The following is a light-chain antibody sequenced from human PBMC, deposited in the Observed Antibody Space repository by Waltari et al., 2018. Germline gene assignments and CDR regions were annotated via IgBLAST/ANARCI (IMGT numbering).Light chain of an antibody. CDR1: NNNVGNQG. V-gene: IGLV10-54*04. CDR2: RNN. J-gene: IGLJ1*01. Sequence: QAGLTQPPSVSKGLRQTATLTGTGNNNNVGNQGAPCRRQHQGHPPKLLSYRNNNLPSAISERFSASRSGNTASLTITELQPEDEADYYCSTWDISLNTHVFGTGTKVTVL. CDR3: STWDISLNTHV.